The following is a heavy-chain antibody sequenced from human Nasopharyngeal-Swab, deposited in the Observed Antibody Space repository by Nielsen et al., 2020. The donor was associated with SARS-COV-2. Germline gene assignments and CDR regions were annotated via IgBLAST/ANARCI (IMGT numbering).Heavy chain of an antibody. J-gene: IGHJ3*02. CDR1: GFTFSSYA. CDR3: AKAGGYSSAAAFDI. CDR2: ISGSGGST. V-gene: IGHV3-23*01. D-gene: IGHD5-18*01. Sequence: GESLKISCAASGFTFSSYAMSWVRQAPGKGLEWVSAISGSGGSTYYADSVKGRFTISRDNSKNTLYLQMNSLRAEDTAVYYCAKAGGYSSAAAFDIWGQGTMVTVSS.